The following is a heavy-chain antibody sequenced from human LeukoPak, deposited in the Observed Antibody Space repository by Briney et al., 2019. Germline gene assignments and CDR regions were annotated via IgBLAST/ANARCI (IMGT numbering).Heavy chain of an antibody. Sequence: SETLSLTCSVSGGSISKYYWSWIRQPPGKGLEWIGNIYYTGSAKYNPSLKSRVTISVDTSKNQFSLNLSSVTAADTAVYYCARRGVYDSRARAAFDIWGQGTMVTVSS. CDR1: GGSISKYY. V-gene: IGHV4-59*08. D-gene: IGHD3-22*01. CDR2: IYYTGSA. CDR3: ARRGVYDSRARAAFDI. J-gene: IGHJ3*02.